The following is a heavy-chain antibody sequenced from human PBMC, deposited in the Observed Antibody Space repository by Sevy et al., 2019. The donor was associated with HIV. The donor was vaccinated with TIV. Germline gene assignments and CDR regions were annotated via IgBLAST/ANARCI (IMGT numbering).Heavy chain of an antibody. CDR1: GFTVNDKY. V-gene: IGHV3-66*02. J-gene: IGHJ4*02. Sequence: GGSLRLSCAISGFTVNDKYIIWVRQAPGKGLEWVSVIFSSGSTYYADSAKGRFTISRDNSNNTVDLQMNNERAEDTTAYYWASFFLSYGGGSSYFDYWGQGTLVTVSS. CDR3: ASFFLSYGGGSSYFDY. CDR2: IFSSGST. D-gene: IGHD6-19*01.